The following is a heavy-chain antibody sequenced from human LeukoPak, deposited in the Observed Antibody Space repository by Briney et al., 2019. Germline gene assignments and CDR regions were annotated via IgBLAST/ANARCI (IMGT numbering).Heavy chain of an antibody. J-gene: IGHJ3*02. CDR1: GFTFDDYA. D-gene: IGHD3-16*01. CDR3: AKDNSGGSYNWGAFDI. CDR2: ISWNSGSI. V-gene: IGHV3-9*01. Sequence: GGSLRLSCAASGFTFDDYAMHWVRQAPGKGLEWVSGISWNSGSIGYADSVKGRFTISRDNAKNSLYLQMNSLRAEDTALYYCAKDNSGGSYNWGAFDIWGQGTMVTVSS.